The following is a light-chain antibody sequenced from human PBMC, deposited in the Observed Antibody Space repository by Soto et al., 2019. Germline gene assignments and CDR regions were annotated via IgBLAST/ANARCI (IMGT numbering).Light chain of an antibody. CDR2: EAS. V-gene: IGKV1-9*01. CDR1: HDISTY. CDR3: QQLNALPFT. Sequence: QSPSLLSASVGDRVTITCRASHDISTYLAWYQQKPGKAPKLMIYEASTLQSGVQSRFSVSGAGTEFTLTISGLLPDDFATYHCQQLNALPFTFGQGTRLENK. J-gene: IGKJ5*01.